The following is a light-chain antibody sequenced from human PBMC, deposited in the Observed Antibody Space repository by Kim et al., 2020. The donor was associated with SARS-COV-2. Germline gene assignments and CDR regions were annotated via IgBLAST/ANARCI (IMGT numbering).Light chain of an antibody. J-gene: IGKJ1*01. CDR2: AAS. Sequence: AATGDRVTSKCRASQGISSYLAWYQQKPGKAPKLLIYAASTLQSGVPSRFSGSGSGTDFTLTISCLQSEDFATYYCQQYYSYPRTFGQGTKVDIK. V-gene: IGKV1-8*01. CDR3: QQYYSYPRT. CDR1: QGISSY.